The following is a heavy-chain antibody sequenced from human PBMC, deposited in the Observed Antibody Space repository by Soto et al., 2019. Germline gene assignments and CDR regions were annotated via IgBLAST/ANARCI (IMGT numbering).Heavy chain of an antibody. CDR3: ATAHYVWGSYRWLRKGYYYGMDV. CDR1: GYTLTELS. Sequence: ASVKVSCKVSGYTLTELSMHWVRQAPGKGLEWMGGFDPEDGETIYAQKFQGRVTMTEDTSTDTAYMELSSLRSEDTAVYYCATAHYVWGSYRWLRKGYYYGMDVWGQGTTVTVSS. J-gene: IGHJ6*02. D-gene: IGHD3-16*02. V-gene: IGHV1-24*01. CDR2: FDPEDGET.